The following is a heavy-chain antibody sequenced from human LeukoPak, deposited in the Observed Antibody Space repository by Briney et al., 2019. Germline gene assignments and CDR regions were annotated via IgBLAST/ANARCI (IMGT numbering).Heavy chain of an antibody. J-gene: IGHJ4*02. CDR3: ARDPNPYDSSGYYYEENY. V-gene: IGHV3-23*01. D-gene: IGHD3-22*01. CDR2: ITSGDGSP. Sequence: PGGSLRLSCAASGFTFGTSAMSWVRQTPEKGLEWVSTITSGDGSPYYADSVKGRFTISRDNSNNMLYLQMNNLRAEDTAVYYCARDPNPYDSSGYYYEENYWGQGTLVTVSS. CDR1: GFTFGTSA.